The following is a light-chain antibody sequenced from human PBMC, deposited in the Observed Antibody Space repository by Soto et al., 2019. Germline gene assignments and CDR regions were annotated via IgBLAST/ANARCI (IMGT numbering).Light chain of an antibody. CDR2: DTS. Sequence: EIVMTQSPATLSVSPGERATLSCMASQSVSGGFLAWYQQKPGLAPRLILYDTSFRATGIPDRFSGSGSGTDLTLTISRLDTEDFAVYYCQQYGSSASFGQGTKVDIK. CDR1: QSVSGGF. CDR3: QQYGSSAS. J-gene: IGKJ1*01. V-gene: IGKV3D-20*01.